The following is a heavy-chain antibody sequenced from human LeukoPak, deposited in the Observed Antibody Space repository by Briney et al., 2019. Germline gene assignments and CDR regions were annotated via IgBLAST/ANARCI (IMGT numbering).Heavy chain of an antibody. V-gene: IGHV4-34*01. CDR2: ITHSGGT. CDR1: GESFSAYY. CDR3: ARGPWGGVRVSFDYLDY. J-gene: IGHJ4*02. D-gene: IGHD3-10*01. Sequence: PSETLSLTCVVSGESFSAYYWTWIRQPPGKGPEWIGEITHSGGTIYTPSLKSRLSMSRDTSKNLLSLKSRSVTAADTAVYYCARGPWGGVRVSFDYLDYWGPGALVTV.